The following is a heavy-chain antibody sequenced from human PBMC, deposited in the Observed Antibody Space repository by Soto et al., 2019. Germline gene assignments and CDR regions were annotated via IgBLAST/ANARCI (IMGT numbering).Heavy chain of an antibody. D-gene: IGHD1-26*01. V-gene: IGHV4-39*01. J-gene: IGHJ6*02. CDR2: IYYSGST. CDR3: ARPFFLARGGATDYYYGMDV. CDR1: GGSISSSSYY. Sequence: QLQLQESGPGLVKPSETLSLTCTVSGGSISSSSYYWGWIRQPPGKGLEWIGSIYYSGSTYYNPSLKSRVTISVDTSKNQFSLKLSSVTAADTAVYYCARPFFLARGGATDYYYGMDVWGQGTTVTVSS.